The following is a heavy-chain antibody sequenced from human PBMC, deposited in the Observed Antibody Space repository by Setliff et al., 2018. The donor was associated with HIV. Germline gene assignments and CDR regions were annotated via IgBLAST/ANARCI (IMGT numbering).Heavy chain of an antibody. J-gene: IGHJ4*02. CDR3: SKGHPDGDPYYFDY. V-gene: IGHV3-30*02. Sequence: GSLRLSCAASGFTFSSYAMSWVRQAPGKGLEWVAFIRYDGSNKYYADSVRGRFTISRDNSKNSLYLQMNSLRTEDTALYYCSKGHPDGDPYYFDYWGQGTLVT. CDR1: GFTFSSYA. D-gene: IGHD2-21*02. CDR2: IRYDGSNK.